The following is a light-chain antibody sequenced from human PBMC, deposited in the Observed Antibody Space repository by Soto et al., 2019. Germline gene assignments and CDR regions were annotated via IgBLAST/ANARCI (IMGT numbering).Light chain of an antibody. CDR1: ISNIGSNH. CDR2: SNN. J-gene: IGLJ1*01. CDR3: ATWDDRLSGRGV. Sequence: QSVLTQPPSASGTPGQRVTISCSGTISNIGSNHVYWYQQIPGMAPTLLIYSNNQRPSGVPDRFSGSKSGTSASLAISGLRSEDEADYYCATWDDRLSGRGVFGTGNKVTVL. V-gene: IGLV1-47*01.